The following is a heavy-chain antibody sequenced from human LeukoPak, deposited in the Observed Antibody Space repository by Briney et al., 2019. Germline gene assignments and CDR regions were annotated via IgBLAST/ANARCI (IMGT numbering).Heavy chain of an antibody. J-gene: IGHJ3*02. D-gene: IGHD2-15*01. V-gene: IGHV1-18*01. CDR1: GYTFTSYG. CDR3: ARDQRSIVVVVAATHPDAFDI. Sequence: ASVKVSCKAPGYTFTSYGISWVRQAPGQGLEWMGWISAYNGNTNYAQKLQGRVTMTTDTSTSTAYMELRSLRSDDTAVYYCARDQRSIVVVVAATHPDAFDIWGQGTMVTVSS. CDR2: ISAYNGNT.